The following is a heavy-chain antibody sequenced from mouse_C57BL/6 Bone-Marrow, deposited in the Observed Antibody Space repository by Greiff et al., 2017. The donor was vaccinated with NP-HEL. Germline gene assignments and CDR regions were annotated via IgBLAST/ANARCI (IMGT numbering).Heavy chain of an antibody. V-gene: IGHV1-81*01. CDR3: ARLKLGPFDY. D-gene: IGHD4-1*01. J-gene: IGHJ2*01. CDR2: IYPRSGNT. Sequence: VKQRTGQGLEWIGEIYPRSGNTYYNEKFKGNATLTADKSSSTAYMELRSLTSEDSAVYFCARLKLGPFDYWGQGTTLTVSS.